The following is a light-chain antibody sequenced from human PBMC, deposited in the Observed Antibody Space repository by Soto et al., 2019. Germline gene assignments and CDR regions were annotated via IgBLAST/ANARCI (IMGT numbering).Light chain of an antibody. CDR2: AAS. Sequence: EIVLTQSPGTLSLSPGERATLSCRASQSVNSSYLAWYQQKPGQPPRLLIYAASSRATGIPDRFSGSGSGTDFTLTISRLEPEDFAVYYCQQYDNSLYTFGQGTKLEIK. V-gene: IGKV3-20*01. CDR1: QSVNSSY. CDR3: QQYDNSLYT. J-gene: IGKJ2*01.